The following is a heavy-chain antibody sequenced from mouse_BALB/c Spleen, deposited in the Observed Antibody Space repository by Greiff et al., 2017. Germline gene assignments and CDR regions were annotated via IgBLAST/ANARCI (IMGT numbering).Heavy chain of an antibody. CDR2: IWAGGST. CDR3: AREGLFDGYYYAMDY. J-gene: IGHJ4*01. D-gene: IGHD2-3*01. Sequence: VQLKESGPGLVAPSQSLSITCTVSGFSLTSYGVHWVRQPPGKGLEWLGVIWAGGSTNYNSALMSRLSISKDNSKSQVFLKMNSLQTDDTAMYYCAREGLFDGYYYAMDYWGQGTSVTVSS. CDR1: GFSLTSYG. V-gene: IGHV2-9*02.